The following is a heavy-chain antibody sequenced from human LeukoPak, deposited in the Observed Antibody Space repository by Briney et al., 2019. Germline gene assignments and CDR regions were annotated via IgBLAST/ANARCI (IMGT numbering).Heavy chain of an antibody. CDR1: VFTFSSYS. Sequence: GGSLRLSCAASVFTFSSYSMNWVRQAPGKGLEWVSYISSSSRTIYYADSVKGRFTISRDNAKNSLYLQMNSLRGEGTAVYYCARDYSSSGSFFGYYYGMDVWGQGTTVTVSS. CDR3: ARDYSSSGSFFGYYYGMDV. CDR2: ISSSSRTI. J-gene: IGHJ6*02. D-gene: IGHD1-26*01. V-gene: IGHV3-48*01.